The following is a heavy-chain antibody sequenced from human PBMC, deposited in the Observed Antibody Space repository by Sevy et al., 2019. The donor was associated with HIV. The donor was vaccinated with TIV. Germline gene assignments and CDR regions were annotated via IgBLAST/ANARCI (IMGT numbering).Heavy chain of an antibody. D-gene: IGHD2-15*01. Sequence: SETLSLTCTVSGGSISSGSYYWSWIRQPAGKVLEWIGRIYTSGSTNYNPSLKSRVPISVDTSKNQFSLKLSSVTAAHTAVYYCARSSHCSGVSCYSTYYFDYWGQGTLVTVSS. CDR1: GGSISSGSYY. J-gene: IGHJ4*02. CDR3: ARSSHCSGVSCYSTYYFDY. V-gene: IGHV4-61*02. CDR2: IYTSGST.